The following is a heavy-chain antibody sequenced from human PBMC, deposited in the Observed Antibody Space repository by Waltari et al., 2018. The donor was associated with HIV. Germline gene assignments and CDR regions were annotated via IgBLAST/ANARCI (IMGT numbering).Heavy chain of an antibody. CDR3: AREDAGYSYGYSAFDI. Sequence: QVQLVESGGGVVQPGGSRRRSCAASGFAFSSYVLLWVRQAPGKGLEWVAVIMYDENCKHYEDSVEGRFVISRDSSTVYLEMSSLRPEDTAVYYCAREDAGYSYGYSAFDIWGQGTLVIVSS. CDR2: IMYDENCK. D-gene: IGHD5-18*01. V-gene: IGHV3-30*03. CDR1: GFAFSSYV. J-gene: IGHJ3*02.